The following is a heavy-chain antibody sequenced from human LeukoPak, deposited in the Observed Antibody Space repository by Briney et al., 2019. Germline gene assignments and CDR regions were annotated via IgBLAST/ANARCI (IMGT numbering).Heavy chain of an antibody. CDR3: ARAPSGGWFDP. J-gene: IGHJ5*02. V-gene: IGHV3-53*01. CDR2: IYSGGST. Sequence: GGSLRLSCATSGFTFSSYAMSWVRQAPGKGLEWVSVIYSGGSTYYADSVKGRFTISRDNSKNTLYLQMNSLRAEDTAVYYCARAPSGGWFDPWGQGTLVTVSS. D-gene: IGHD1-26*01. CDR1: GFTFSSYA.